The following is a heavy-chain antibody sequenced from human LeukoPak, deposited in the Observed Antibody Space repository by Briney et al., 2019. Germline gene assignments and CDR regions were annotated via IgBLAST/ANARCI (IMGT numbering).Heavy chain of an antibody. J-gene: IGHJ4*02. CDR2: IKVNGDDI. CDR3: VRDAPGTTPFDH. D-gene: IGHD1-7*01. Sequence: PGGSLRLSCGASGFNFRDDWMHWVRQAPGKGLVWLSGIKVNGDDIGYADSVRGRFTISRGNDKNTLYLQMRSLRAEDTAVYYCVRDAPGTTPFDHWGQGTLVTVSS. CDR1: GFNFRDDW. V-gene: IGHV3-74*01.